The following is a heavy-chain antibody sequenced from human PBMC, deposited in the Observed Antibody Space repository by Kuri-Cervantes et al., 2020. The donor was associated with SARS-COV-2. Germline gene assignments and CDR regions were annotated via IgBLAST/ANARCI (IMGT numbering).Heavy chain of an antibody. J-gene: IGHJ5*02. CDR1: CGSISSYY. V-gene: IGHV4-59*08. Sequence: GSLRLSCTVSCGSISSYYWSWIRQPPGKGLEWIGYIYYSGSTNYNPSLKSRVTISVDTSKNQFSLKLSSVTAADTAVYYCARHASGYSSSWYNWFDPWGQGTLVTVSS. D-gene: IGHD6-13*01. CDR2: IYYSGST. CDR3: ARHASGYSSSWYNWFDP.